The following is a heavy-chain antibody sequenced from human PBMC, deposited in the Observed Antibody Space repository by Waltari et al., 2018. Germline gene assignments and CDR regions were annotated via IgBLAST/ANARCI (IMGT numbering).Heavy chain of an antibody. Sequence: EVYLVESGGALVQPGTSLRLSCAASVFNFETYTMHWVRQVPGMGLEWVAGISWNRASIAYADSVRGRFTISRDNAKKSVSLHMDSLRPEDTALYFCVGNVASSGDYGYSDHWGQGTLVTVSS. CDR2: ISWNRASI. D-gene: IGHD3-22*01. CDR1: VFNFETYT. CDR3: VGNVASSGDYGYSDH. J-gene: IGHJ4*02. V-gene: IGHV3-9*01.